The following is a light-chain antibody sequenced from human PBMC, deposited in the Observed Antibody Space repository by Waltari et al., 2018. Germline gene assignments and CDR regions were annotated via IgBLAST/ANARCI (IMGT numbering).Light chain of an antibody. CDR1: QSINSW. CDR3: HQYKTYAWT. CDR2: KAS. V-gene: IGKV1-5*03. Sequence: DIQMTQPPSTLSASVGDRVTITCRASQSINSWLAWYQHKPGEAPKLLIYKASSLESGVPSRFSGSGSGTEFTLTISSLQPDDFASYYCHQYKTYAWTFGQGTKVEIK. J-gene: IGKJ1*01.